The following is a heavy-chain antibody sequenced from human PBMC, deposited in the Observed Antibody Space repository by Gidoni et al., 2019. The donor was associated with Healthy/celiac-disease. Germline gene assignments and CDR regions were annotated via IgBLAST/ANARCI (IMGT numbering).Heavy chain of an antibody. CDR3: ARDGRYCGGDCYSLDY. CDR2: IYYSGRT. Sequence: QLQLQESGPGLVKPSETLSLTCTVSGGSISSSSYYWGWLRQPPGKGLEWIGSIYYSGRTYDNPSLKSRVTISVDTSKNQFSLKLSSVTAADTAVYYCARDGRYCGGDCYSLDYWGQGTLVTVSS. J-gene: IGHJ4*02. CDR1: GGSISSSSYY. D-gene: IGHD2-21*02. V-gene: IGHV4-39*02.